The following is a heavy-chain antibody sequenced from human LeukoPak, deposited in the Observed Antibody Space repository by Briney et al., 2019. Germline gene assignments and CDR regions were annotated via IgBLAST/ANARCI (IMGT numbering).Heavy chain of an antibody. CDR2: IYYSGST. CDR1: GGSISSYY. D-gene: IGHD4-17*01. CDR3: ARQTTVTNRGDYFDY. J-gene: IGHJ4*02. Sequence: SETLSLTCTVSGGSISSYYWSWIRQPPGKGLEWIGYIYYSGSTNYNPPLKSRVTISVDTSKNQFSLKLSSVTAADTAVYYCARQTTVTNRGDYFDYWGQGTLVTVSS. V-gene: IGHV4-59*08.